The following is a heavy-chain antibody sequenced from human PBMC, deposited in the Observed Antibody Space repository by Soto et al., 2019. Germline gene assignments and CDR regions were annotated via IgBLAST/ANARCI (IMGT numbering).Heavy chain of an antibody. V-gene: IGHV5-10-1*01. CDR3: ARQAIFGVIIIAFDI. D-gene: IGHD3-3*01. CDR2: IDPSDSYT. J-gene: IGHJ3*02. Sequence: GESLKIYCKGSGYSFSSYWITWVRQMPGKGLEWMGRIDPSDSYTNYSPSFQGHVTISADKSISTAYLQWSSLKASDTAMYYCARQAIFGVIIIAFDIWGQGTMVTVSS. CDR1: GYSFSSYW.